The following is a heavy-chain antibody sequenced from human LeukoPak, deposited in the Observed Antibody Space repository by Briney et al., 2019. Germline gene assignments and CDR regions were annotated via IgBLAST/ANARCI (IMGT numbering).Heavy chain of an antibody. CDR3: ARDVGRGDGMDV. Sequence: GGSLRLSCSASGFNFNTYSMNWVRQAPGKGLEWVSYISASSDSTYYADSVKGRFTISRDNAKNSLFLQMNRLRDEDTALYYCARDVGRGDGMDVWGLGTTVTVSS. V-gene: IGHV3-48*02. J-gene: IGHJ6*02. CDR2: ISASSDST. CDR1: GFNFNTYS.